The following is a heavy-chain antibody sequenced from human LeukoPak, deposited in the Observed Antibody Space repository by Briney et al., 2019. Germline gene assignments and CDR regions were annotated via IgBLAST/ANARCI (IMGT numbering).Heavy chain of an antibody. CDR3: ARDWPIVIADY. V-gene: IGHV1-18*01. CDR1: GYPFTNHG. D-gene: IGHD2/OR15-2a*01. Sequence: ASVKVSCKTSGYPFTNHGVSWVRQAPGQGLEWMGWINANSGDTNYAQRFQGRLTMTTDTSTTTAYMESRSLSSDDTAVYYCARDWPIVIADYWGQGTLVTVSS. CDR2: INANSGDT. J-gene: IGHJ4*02.